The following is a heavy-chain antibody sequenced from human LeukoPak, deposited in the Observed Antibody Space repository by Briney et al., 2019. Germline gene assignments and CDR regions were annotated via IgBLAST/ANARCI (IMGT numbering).Heavy chain of an antibody. J-gene: IGHJ6*03. CDR3: ARVRSTYNWNLYYYYYYMDV. CDR2: MNSNRGNT. Sequence: ASVKVSCKASGYTFTSYGISWVRQATGQGLEWMGWMNSNRGNTGYAQKFQGRVTITRNTSISTAYMELSSLRSEDTAVYYCARVRSTYNWNLYYYYYYMDVWGKGTTVTVSS. D-gene: IGHD1-20*01. V-gene: IGHV1-8*03. CDR1: GYTFTSYG.